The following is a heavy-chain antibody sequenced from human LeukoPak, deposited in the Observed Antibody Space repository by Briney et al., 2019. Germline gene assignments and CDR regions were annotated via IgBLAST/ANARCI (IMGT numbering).Heavy chain of an antibody. CDR3: ARASLWFGGLNNWYFDL. CDR2: IYYSGST. J-gene: IGHJ2*01. CDR1: GGSISSSSYY. D-gene: IGHD3-10*01. Sequence: SETLSLTCTVSGGSISSSSYYWGWIRQPPGKGLEWIGSIYYSGSTYYNPSLKSRVAISVDTSKNQFSLKLSSVTAADTAVYYCARASLWFGGLNNWYFDLWGRGTLVTVSS. V-gene: IGHV4-39*07.